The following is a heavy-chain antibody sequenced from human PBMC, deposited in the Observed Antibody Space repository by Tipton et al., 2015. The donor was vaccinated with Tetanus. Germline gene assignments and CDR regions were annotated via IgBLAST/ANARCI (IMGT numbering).Heavy chain of an antibody. J-gene: IGHJ4*02. CDR3: ARGIGHYGDYDRFDY. D-gene: IGHD4-17*01. CDR1: GGSISSYY. Sequence: LRLSCTVSGGSISSYYWSWIRQPPGKGLEWIGYIYYSGSTNYNPSLKSRVTISVDTSKNQFSLKLSSVTAADTAVYYCARGIGHYGDYDRFDYWGQGTLVTVSS. CDR2: IYYSGST. V-gene: IGHV4-59*01.